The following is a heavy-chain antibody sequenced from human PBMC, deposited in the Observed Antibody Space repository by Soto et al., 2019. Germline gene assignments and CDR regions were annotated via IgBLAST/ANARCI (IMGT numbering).Heavy chain of an antibody. CDR1: GGSFSGYY. CDR3: AREARHYYDSSGYPYFDY. CDR2: INHSGST. D-gene: IGHD3-22*01. Sequence: SETLSLTCAVYGGSFSGYYWSWIRQPPGKGLEWIGEINHSGSTNYNPSLKSRVTISVDTSKNQFSLKLSSVTAADTAVYYCAREARHYYDSSGYPYFDYWGQGTLVPVSS. V-gene: IGHV4-34*01. J-gene: IGHJ4*02.